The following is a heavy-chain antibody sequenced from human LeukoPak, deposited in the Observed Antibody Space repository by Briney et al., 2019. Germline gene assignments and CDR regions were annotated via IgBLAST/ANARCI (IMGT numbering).Heavy chain of an antibody. CDR1: GGSISSYY. V-gene: IGHV4-4*07. D-gene: IGHD3-22*01. CDR3: ARGVSEDYYDSSGSYYFDY. J-gene: IGHJ4*02. CDR2: IYSSGST. Sequence: SETLSLTCTVSGGSISSYYWNWIRQPAGKGLEWIGRIYSSGSTNYNPSLKSRVTMSVDTSKNQFSLKLSSVTAADTAVYYCARGVSEDYYDSSGSYYFDYWGQGTLVTVSS.